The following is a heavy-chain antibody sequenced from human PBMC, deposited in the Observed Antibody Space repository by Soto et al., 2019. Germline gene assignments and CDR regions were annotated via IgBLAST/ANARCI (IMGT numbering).Heavy chain of an antibody. CDR1: GYTFTRYA. D-gene: IGHD4-17*01. Sequence: QVQLVQSGAEEKKPGASVKVSCKASGYTFTRYAMHWVRQAPGQRLEWMGWINAGNGNTKYSQKFQGRVTITRDTSASTAYMELSSLRSEDTAVYYCARDLMTTVTSGSFDYWGQGTLVTVSS. J-gene: IGHJ4*02. CDR2: INAGNGNT. CDR3: ARDLMTTVTSGSFDY. V-gene: IGHV1-3*05.